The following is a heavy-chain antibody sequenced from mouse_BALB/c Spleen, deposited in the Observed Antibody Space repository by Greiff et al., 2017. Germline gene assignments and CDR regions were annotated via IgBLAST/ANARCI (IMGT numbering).Heavy chain of an antibody. Sequence: EVKLMESGGGLVQPGGSRKLSCAASGFTFSSFGMHWVRQAPEKGLEWVAYISSGSSTIYYADTVKGRFTISRDNPKNTLFLQMTSLRSEDTAMYYCARDGYYLYYFDYWGQGTTLTVSS. D-gene: IGHD2-3*01. V-gene: IGHV5-17*02. CDR1: GFTFSSFG. J-gene: IGHJ2*01. CDR2: ISSGSSTI. CDR3: ARDGYYLYYFDY.